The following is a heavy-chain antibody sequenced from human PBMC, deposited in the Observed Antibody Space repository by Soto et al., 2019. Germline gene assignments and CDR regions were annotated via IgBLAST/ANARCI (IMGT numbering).Heavy chain of an antibody. CDR1: GDSVTSGNYY. Sequence: PSETLSLTCTVSGDSVTSGNYYWSWIRQPPGKGLEWIGYIYYSGNTNYSPSLKSRVTMSLDRSNNQFSLNLSSVTAADTAVYYCAPFWSGYYAFDYWGQGTLVTVS. J-gene: IGHJ4*02. V-gene: IGHV4-61*01. D-gene: IGHD3-3*01. CDR3: APFWSGYYAFDY. CDR2: IYYSGNT.